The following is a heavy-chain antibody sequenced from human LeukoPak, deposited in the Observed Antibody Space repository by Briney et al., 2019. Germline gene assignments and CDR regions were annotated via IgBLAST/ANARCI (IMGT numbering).Heavy chain of an antibody. D-gene: IGHD3-9*01. J-gene: IGHJ4*01. V-gene: IGHV3-73*01. CDR1: GFTFSGSA. Sequence: GGSLRLSCAASGFTFSGSAMHWVRQASGKGLEWVGRIRSKANSYATAYAASVKGRFTISRDDSKNTAYLQMNSLKTEDTAVYYCTRQTLTGYPDYWGQESWSPSPQ. CDR3: TRQTLTGYPDY. CDR2: IRSKANSYAT.